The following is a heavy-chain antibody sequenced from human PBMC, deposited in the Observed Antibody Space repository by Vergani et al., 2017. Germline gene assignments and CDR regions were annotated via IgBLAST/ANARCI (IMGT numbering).Heavy chain of an antibody. Sequence: QVQLVQSGAEVKKPGSSVKVSCKASGGTFSSYAISWVRQAPGQGLEWMGGIIPIFGTANYAPKFQGRVTITADESTSTAYMELSSLRSEDTAVYYCASPTYYYGSVSPGGAFDIWGQGTMVTVSS. CDR3: ASPTYYYGSVSPGGAFDI. D-gene: IGHD3-10*01. CDR1: GGTFSSYA. V-gene: IGHV1-69*01. J-gene: IGHJ3*02. CDR2: IIPIFGTA.